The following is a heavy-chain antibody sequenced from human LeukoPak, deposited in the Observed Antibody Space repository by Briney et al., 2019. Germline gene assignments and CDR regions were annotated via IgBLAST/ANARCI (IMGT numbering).Heavy chain of an antibody. Sequence: PSETLSLTCAVYGGSFSGYYWSWIRQPPGKGLEWIGEINHSGSTNYNPSLKSRVTISVDTSKNQFSLKLSSVTAADTAVYYCARRFHYYGSGSYARFDPWGQGTLVTVSS. J-gene: IGHJ5*02. CDR2: INHSGST. CDR3: ARRFHYYGSGSYARFDP. V-gene: IGHV4-34*01. CDR1: GGSFSGYY. D-gene: IGHD3-10*01.